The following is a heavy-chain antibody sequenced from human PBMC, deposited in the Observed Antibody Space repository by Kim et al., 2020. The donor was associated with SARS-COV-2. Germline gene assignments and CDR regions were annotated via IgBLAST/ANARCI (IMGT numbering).Heavy chain of an antibody. CDR1: GFTFAGCA. V-gene: IGHV3-23*01. CDR3: AKNGGGSSYSGVDY. D-gene: IGHD2-15*01. Sequence: GGSLRLSCAASGFTFAGCAMTWVRQAPGKGLEWVSVITGSGDTIYYADSVKGRFTISRDNSKNTLYLQMNSLRAEDTTKYYCAKNGGGSSYSGVDYWGQGSLGTVSS. CDR2: ITGSGDTI. J-gene: IGHJ4*02.